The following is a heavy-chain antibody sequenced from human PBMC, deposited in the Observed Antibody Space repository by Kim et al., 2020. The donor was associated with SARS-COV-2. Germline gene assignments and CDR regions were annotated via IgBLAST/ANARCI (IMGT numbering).Heavy chain of an antibody. J-gene: IGHJ3*02. D-gene: IGHD3-22*01. Sequence: GESLKISCKGSGYSFTSYWISWVRQMPGKGLEWMGRIDPSDSYTNYSPSFQGHVTISADKSISTAYLQWSSLKASDTAMYYCARQEKPYYYDSSGYGTDAFDIWGQGTMVTVSS. CDR2: IDPSDSYT. CDR1: GYSFTSYW. CDR3: ARQEKPYYYDSSGYGTDAFDI. V-gene: IGHV5-10-1*01.